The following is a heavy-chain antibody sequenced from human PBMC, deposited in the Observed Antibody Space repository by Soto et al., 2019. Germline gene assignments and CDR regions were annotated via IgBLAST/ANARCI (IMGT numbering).Heavy chain of an antibody. J-gene: IGHJ6*02. D-gene: IGHD4-17*01. Sequence: PGESLKISCKGSGYNFHTYWIAWVRQMPGKGLEWMGFIYPHDSDTRYSPSFRGQVTISADKSINTAYLQWTSLKASDTAIYFCARPTDYHYGMQVWGPGTTVTVSS. CDR1: GYNFHTYW. CDR3: ARPTDYHYGMQV. V-gene: IGHV5-51*01. CDR2: IYPHDSDT.